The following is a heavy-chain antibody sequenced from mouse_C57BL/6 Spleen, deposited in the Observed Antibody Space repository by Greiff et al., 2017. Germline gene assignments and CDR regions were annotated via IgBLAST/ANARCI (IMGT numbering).Heavy chain of an antibody. J-gene: IGHJ4*01. CDR3: ARIYYDYDYAMDY. V-gene: IGHV3-6*01. Sequence: EVQLQQSGPGLVKPSQSLSLTCSVTGYSITSGYYWNWIRQFPGNKLEWMGYISYDGSNNYNPSLKNRISITRDTSKNQLVLKLNSGTTEDTATYYWARIYYDYDYAMDYWCQGTSVTVSS. CDR2: ISYDGSN. CDR1: GYSITSGYY. D-gene: IGHD2-4*01.